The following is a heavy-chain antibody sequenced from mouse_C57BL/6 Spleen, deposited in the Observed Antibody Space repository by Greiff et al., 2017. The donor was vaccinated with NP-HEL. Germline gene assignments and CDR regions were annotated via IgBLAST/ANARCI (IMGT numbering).Heavy chain of an antibody. CDR1: GYTFTSYW. CDR2: IHPNSGGT. CDR3: ASDGYLGY. D-gene: IGHD2-3*01. Sequence: VQLQQPGAELVKPGASVKLSCKASGYTFTSYWMHWVKQRPGQGLEWIGMIHPNSGGTNYTEKFKSKATLTVDKSSSTAYMQLSSLTSEDSAVYYCASDGYLGYWGQGTTLTVSS. J-gene: IGHJ2*01. V-gene: IGHV1-64*01.